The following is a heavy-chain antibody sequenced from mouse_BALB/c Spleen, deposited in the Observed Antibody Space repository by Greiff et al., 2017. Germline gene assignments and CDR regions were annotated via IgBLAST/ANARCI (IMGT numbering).Heavy chain of an antibody. CDR1: GFNIKDYY. V-gene: IGHV14-1*02. CDR2: IDPENGNT. Sequence: EVQLQESGAELVRPGASVKLSCTASGFNIKDYYMHWVKQRPEQGLEWIGWIDPENGNTIYDPKFQGKASITADTSSNTAYLQLSSLTSEDTAVYYCARYGDTYGCWGFADWGQGTMVTVSA. CDR3: ARYGDTYGCWGFAD. D-gene: IGHD2-12*01. J-gene: IGHJ3*01.